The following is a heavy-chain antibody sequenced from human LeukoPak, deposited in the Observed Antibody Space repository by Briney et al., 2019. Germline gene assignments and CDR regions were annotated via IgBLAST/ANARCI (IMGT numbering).Heavy chain of an antibody. Sequence: SVKVSCKASGGTFSSYAISWVRQAPGQGLEWMGGIIPIFGTANYAQKFQGRVTITADESTSTAYMELSSLRSEDTAVYYCARAQYQLPPLGDYYYMDVWGKGTTVTVSS. CDR3: ARAQYQLPPLGDYYYMDV. J-gene: IGHJ6*03. CDR2: IIPIFGTA. CDR1: GGTFSSYA. D-gene: IGHD2-2*01. V-gene: IGHV1-69*13.